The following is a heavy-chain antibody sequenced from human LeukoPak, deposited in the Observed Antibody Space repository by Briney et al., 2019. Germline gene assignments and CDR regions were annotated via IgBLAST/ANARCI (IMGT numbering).Heavy chain of an antibody. CDR2: INPNSGGT. CDR1: GYTSTGYY. V-gene: IGHV1-2*02. J-gene: IGHJ3*02. Sequence: GASVKVSCKASGYTSTGYYMHWVRQAPGQGLEWMGWINPNSGGTNYAQKFQGRVTMTRDTSISTAYMELSRLRSDDTAVYYCARVSSLRFLEWLTNAFDIWGQGTMVTVSS. D-gene: IGHD3-3*01. CDR3: ARVSSLRFLEWLTNAFDI.